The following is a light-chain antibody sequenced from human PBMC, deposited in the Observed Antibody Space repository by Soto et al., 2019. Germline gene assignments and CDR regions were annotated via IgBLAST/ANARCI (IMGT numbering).Light chain of an antibody. V-gene: IGKV3-20*01. CDR2: GAS. CDR1: XRVSSGY. Sequence: EIVFTQSLVTLSLSXVERAPRSXXXXXRVSSGYLAWYQQKPGQAPRLLIYGASNRATDIPDRFSGRGSGTDFTLTISRLEPEDFAVYYCQQYGSSPPSSTFGQGTRLEIK. J-gene: IGKJ5*01. CDR3: QQYGSSPPSST.